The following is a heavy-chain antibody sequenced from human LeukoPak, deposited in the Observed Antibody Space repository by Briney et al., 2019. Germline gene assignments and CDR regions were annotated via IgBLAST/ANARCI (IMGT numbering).Heavy chain of an antibody. CDR3: AANVEMATILFDY. CDR1: GGSISSGGYY. Sequence: SETLSLTCTVSGGSISSGGYYWSWIRQHPGKGLEWIGYIYYSGSTYYNPSLKSRVTISVDTSKNQFSLKLSSVTAADTAVYYCAANVEMATILFDYWGQGTLVIVSS. D-gene: IGHD5-24*01. V-gene: IGHV4-31*03. J-gene: IGHJ4*02. CDR2: IYYSGST.